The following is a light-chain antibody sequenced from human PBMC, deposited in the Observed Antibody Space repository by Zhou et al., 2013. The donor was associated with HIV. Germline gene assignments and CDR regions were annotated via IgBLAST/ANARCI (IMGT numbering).Light chain of an antibody. Sequence: DIQMTQSPSSLSASVGDRVTITCQASQDISNHLNWYQRKPGKAPKLLIYAASTLETGVPSRFSGSGSETDFTFTISSLQPEDIATYYCQQYDNIPPITFGQG. CDR3: QQYDNIPPIT. CDR2: AAS. J-gene: IGKJ5*01. V-gene: IGKV1-33*01. CDR1: QDISNH.